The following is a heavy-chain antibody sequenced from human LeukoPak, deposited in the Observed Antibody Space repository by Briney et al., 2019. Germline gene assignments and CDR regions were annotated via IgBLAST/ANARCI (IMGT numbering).Heavy chain of an antibody. V-gene: IGHV1-2*02. CDR1: GYTFTGYY. Sequence: ASVKVSCKASGYTFTGYYMHWVRQAPGQGLEWMGWINPNSGGTNYAQKFQGRVTMTRDTSISTAYMELSSLRSEDTAVYYCARGIYSGYDRDYWGQGTLVTVSS. D-gene: IGHD5-12*01. CDR3: ARGIYSGYDRDY. J-gene: IGHJ4*02. CDR2: INPNSGGT.